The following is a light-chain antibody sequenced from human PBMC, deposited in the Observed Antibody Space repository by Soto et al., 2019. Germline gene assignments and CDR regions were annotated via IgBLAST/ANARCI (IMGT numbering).Light chain of an antibody. CDR3: QQYGSSPLT. Sequence: EIVMTQSPATLSVSPGERATLSCRASQSVSSNLARYQQKPGQAPRLLIYGASTRATGIPDRFSGSGSGTDFTLTISRLEPEDFAVFYCQQYGSSPLTFGQGTKVDIK. V-gene: IGKV3-20*01. CDR1: QSVSSN. J-gene: IGKJ1*01. CDR2: GAS.